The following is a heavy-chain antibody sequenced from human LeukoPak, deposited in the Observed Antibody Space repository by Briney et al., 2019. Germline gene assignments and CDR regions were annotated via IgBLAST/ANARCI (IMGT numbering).Heavy chain of an antibody. J-gene: IGHJ4*02. CDR2: INPNSGGT. Sequence: GASVKVSCKASGYTFTGYYMHWVRQAPGQGLEWMGRINPNSGGTNYAQKFQGRVTMTRDTSISTAYMELSRLRSDDTAVYYCARSPGPVYFDWLPRVDYFDYWGQGTQVTVSS. V-gene: IGHV1-2*06. CDR1: GYTFTGYY. D-gene: IGHD3-9*01. CDR3: ARSPGPVYFDWLPRVDYFDY.